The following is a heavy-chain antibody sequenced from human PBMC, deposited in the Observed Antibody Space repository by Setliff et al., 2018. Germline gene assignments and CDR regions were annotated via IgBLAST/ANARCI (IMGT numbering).Heavy chain of an antibody. CDR3: ARNWATAQHYYYGMDV. D-gene: IGHD2-21*02. Sequence: GGSLRLSCAASGFTFNAYAMSWVRQAPGKGLEWVSAITFGSLSRYYGDSVKGRFTISRDNSENTLYLQMNSLRAEDTAVYYCARNWATAQHYYYGMDVWGQGTTVTVSS. CDR1: GFTFNAYA. CDR2: ITFGSLSR. V-gene: IGHV3-23*01. J-gene: IGHJ6*02.